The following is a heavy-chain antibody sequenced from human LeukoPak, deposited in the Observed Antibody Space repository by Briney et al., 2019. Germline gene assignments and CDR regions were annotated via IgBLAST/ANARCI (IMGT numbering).Heavy chain of an antibody. CDR3: ARQYSSSSEFDY. CDR1: GHTFSLDS. D-gene: IGHD6-6*01. V-gene: IGHV3-21*01. J-gene: IGHJ4*02. CDR2: ISSSSAYI. Sequence: SGGSLRLSCATSGHTFSLDSMNWVRQAPGKGLEWVSSISSSSAYIYYADSMKGRFTISRDNAKSSLFLQMNSLRAEDTAVYYCARQYSSSSEFDYWGQGTLVTVSS.